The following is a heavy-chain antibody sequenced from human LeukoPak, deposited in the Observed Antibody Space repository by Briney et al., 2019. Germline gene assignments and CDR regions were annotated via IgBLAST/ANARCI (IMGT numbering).Heavy chain of an antibody. CDR1: GGSISSYY. D-gene: IGHD1-14*01. Sequence: SETLSLTCTVSGGSISSYYWSWIRQPPGKGLEWIGYIYYSGSTNYNPSLRSRVTISVDTSKNQFSLKLSSVTAADTAVYYCARVGRQTDLDYWGQGTLVTVSS. CDR2: IYYSGST. CDR3: ARVGRQTDLDY. J-gene: IGHJ4*02. V-gene: IGHV4-59*01.